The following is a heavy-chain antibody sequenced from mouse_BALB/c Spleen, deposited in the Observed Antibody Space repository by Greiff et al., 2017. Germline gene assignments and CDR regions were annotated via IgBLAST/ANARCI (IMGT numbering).Heavy chain of an antibody. D-gene: IGHD5-1-1*01. V-gene: IGHV5-6-3*01. J-gene: IGHJ4*01. CDR1: GFTFSSYG. Sequence: EVQRVESGGGLVQPGGSLKLSCAASGFTFSSYGMSWVRQTPDKRLELVATINSNGGSTYYPDSVKGRFTISRDNAKNTLYLQMSSLKSEDTAMYYCAKIPNRYYAMDYWGQGTSVTVSS. CDR2: INSNGGST. CDR3: AKIPNRYYAMDY.